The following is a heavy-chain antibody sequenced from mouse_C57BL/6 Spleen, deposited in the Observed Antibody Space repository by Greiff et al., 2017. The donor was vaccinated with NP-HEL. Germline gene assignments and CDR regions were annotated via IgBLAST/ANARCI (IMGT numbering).Heavy chain of an antibody. J-gene: IGHJ4*01. Sequence: VKLKQSGAELAKPGASVKLSCKASGYTFTSYWMHWVKQRPGQGLEWIGYINPSSGCTKYNQKFKDKATLTADKSSSTAYMQLSSRTYEDYAVYSCSRCDEYCLYAMDYWGQGTSVTVSS. V-gene: IGHV1-7*01. D-gene: IGHD5-1*01. CDR3: SRCDEYCLYAMDY. CDR1: GYTFTSYW. CDR2: INPSSGCT.